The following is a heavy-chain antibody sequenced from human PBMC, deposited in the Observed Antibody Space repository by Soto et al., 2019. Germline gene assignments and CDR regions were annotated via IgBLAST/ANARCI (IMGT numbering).Heavy chain of an antibody. D-gene: IGHD3-22*01. CDR3: ARSEGAITMIVVRNDAFDI. V-gene: IGHV1-2*04. CDR1: GYTFTGYY. CDR2: INPNSGGT. Sequence: ASVKVSCKASGYTFTGYYMHWVRQAPGQGLEWMGWINPNSGGTNYAQKFQGWVTMTRDTSIGTAYMELSRLRSDDTAVYYCARSEGAITMIVVRNDAFDIWGQGTMVTVSS. J-gene: IGHJ3*02.